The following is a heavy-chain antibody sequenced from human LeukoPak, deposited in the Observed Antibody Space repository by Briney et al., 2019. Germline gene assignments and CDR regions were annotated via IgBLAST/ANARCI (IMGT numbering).Heavy chain of an antibody. CDR2: INHSGST. J-gene: IGHJ4*02. V-gene: IGHV4-34*01. Sequence: SETLPLTCAVYGGSFSGYYWSWIRQPPGKGLEWIGEINHSGSTNYNPSLKSRVTISVDTSKNQFSLKLSSVTAADTAVYYCARGYSGYDYGVYYFDYWGQGTLVTVSS. CDR1: GGSFSGYY. D-gene: IGHD5-12*01. CDR3: ARGYSGYDYGVYYFDY.